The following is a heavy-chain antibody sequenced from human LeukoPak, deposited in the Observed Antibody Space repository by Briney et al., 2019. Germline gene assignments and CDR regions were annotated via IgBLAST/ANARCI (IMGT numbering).Heavy chain of an antibody. CDR2: IYYSGST. D-gene: IGHD2-2*01. J-gene: IGHJ4*02. CDR1: GGSISSSSYY. V-gene: IGHV4-39*01. CDR3: ARQLGYCSSTSCYADKVDY. Sequence: PSETLSLTCTVSGGSISSSSYYWGWLRQPPGKGLEWIGSIYYSGSTYYNPSLKSRVTISVGTSKNQFSLKLSSVTAADTAVYYCARQLGYCSSTSCYADKVDYWGQGTLVTVSS.